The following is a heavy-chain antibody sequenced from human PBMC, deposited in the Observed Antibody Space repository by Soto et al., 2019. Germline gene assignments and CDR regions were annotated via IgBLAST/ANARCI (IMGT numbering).Heavy chain of an antibody. D-gene: IGHD3-9*01. CDR1: GFTFSSYA. CDR2: IGGSGGNT. V-gene: IGHV3-23*01. Sequence: EVRLLESGEGLVQPGGSLKLSCAASGFTFSSYAMSWVRQAPGKGLEWVSSIGGSGGNTYYADSVKGRFTISRDNSKNTLFLQMNRLRAEDTAEYYCASVGRYFDPPYGMDVWGHGTTVNVSS. J-gene: IGHJ6*02. CDR3: ASVGRYFDPPYGMDV.